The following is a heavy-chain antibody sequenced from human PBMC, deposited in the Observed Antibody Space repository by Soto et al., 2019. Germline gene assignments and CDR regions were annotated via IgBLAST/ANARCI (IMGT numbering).Heavy chain of an antibody. CDR2: VHYSGST. V-gene: IGHV4-59*11. D-gene: IGHD6-6*01. Sequence: QVQLQESGPGLVKPSETLSLTCVVSGGSISSHYWSWIRQPPGSGLEWIGFVHYSGSTNYSPSLKSRVTMSIDTSKNQFSLNLSSVTAADTDFYFCSRRDYSTSSLGPFDYWGQGILVTVSS. J-gene: IGHJ4*02. CDR1: GGSISSHY. CDR3: SRRDYSTSSLGPFDY.